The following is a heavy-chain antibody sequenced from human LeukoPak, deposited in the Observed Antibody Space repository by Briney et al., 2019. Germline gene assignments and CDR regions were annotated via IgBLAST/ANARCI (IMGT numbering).Heavy chain of an antibody. Sequence: PGRSLRLSCAASGFTFSSYAMHWVRQAPGKGLEWVAVISYDGSNKYYADSVKGRFTISRDNSKNTLYLQMNSLRAEDTAVYYCARVADGYTTHYFDYWGQGTLVTVSS. CDR3: ARVADGYTTHYFDY. CDR1: GFTFSSYA. J-gene: IGHJ4*02. CDR2: ISYDGSNK. V-gene: IGHV3-30-3*01. D-gene: IGHD5-24*01.